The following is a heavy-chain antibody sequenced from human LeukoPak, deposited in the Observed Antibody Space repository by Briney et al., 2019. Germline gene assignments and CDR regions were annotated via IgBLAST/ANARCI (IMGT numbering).Heavy chain of an antibody. Sequence: GGSLRLSCAASGFTFSSYGMHWVRQAPGKGLERVAVISYDGSNKYYADSVKGRFTISRDNSKNTLYLQMNSLRAEDTAVYYCAKPVGYCSGGSCYYYYGMDVWGKGTTVTVSS. CDR1: GFTFSSYG. J-gene: IGHJ6*04. CDR2: ISYDGSNK. CDR3: AKPVGYCSGGSCYYYYGMDV. V-gene: IGHV3-30*18. D-gene: IGHD2-15*01.